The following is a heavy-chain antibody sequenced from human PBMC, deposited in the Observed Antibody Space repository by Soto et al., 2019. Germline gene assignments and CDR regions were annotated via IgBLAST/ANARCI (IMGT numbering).Heavy chain of an antibody. CDR1: GFTFSSYS. CDR2: ISSSSSTI. Sequence: EVQLVESGGGLVQPGGSLRLSCAASGFTFSSYSMNWVRQAPGQGLAWVSYISSSSSTIYYADSVKGRFTISRDNAKNSLYLQMNSLRGEDTAVYYCARGGGCSGGSCDFDYWGQGTLVTVSS. J-gene: IGHJ4*02. CDR3: ARGGGCSGGSCDFDY. D-gene: IGHD2-15*01. V-gene: IGHV3-48*01.